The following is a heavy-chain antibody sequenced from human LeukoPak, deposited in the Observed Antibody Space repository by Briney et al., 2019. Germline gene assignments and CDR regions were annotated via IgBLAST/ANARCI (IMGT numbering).Heavy chain of an antibody. CDR1: GFTFGNYL. V-gene: IGHV3-74*01. D-gene: IGHD5-12*01. Sequence: PGGSLRLSCAGSGFTFGNYLMFWVRQAPGKGLVWVSRINTDGSTTNYADSVRGRFTISRDNAKNSLYLQMNSLRAEDTAVYYCARADSGYDWDYWGQGTLVTVSS. J-gene: IGHJ4*02. CDR2: INTDGSTT. CDR3: ARADSGYDWDY.